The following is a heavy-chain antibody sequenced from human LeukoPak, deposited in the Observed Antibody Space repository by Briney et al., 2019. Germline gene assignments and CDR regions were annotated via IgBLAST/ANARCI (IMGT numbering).Heavy chain of an antibody. CDR3: AKTTMVRGASDY. V-gene: IGHV3-23*01. J-gene: IGHJ4*02. CDR1: GFTFSSYA. CDR2: ISGSGGST. D-gene: IGHD3-10*01. Sequence: GGSLRLSCAASGFTFSSYAMSWVRQAPGKGLEWVSAISGSGGSTYYADSVKGRFTISRDNSKNTPYLQMNSLRAEDTAVYYCAKTTMVRGASDYWGQGTLVTVSS.